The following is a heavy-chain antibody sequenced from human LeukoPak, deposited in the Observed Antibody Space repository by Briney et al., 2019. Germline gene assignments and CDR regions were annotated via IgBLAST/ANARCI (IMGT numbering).Heavy chain of an antibody. V-gene: IGHV4-61*02. CDR3: AADDYFAFDI. CDR1: GGSISSGSYY. Sequence: SQTLPLTCTVSGGSISSGSYYWSWIRQPAGKGLEWIGRIYTSGSTNYNPSLKSRVTISVDTSKNQFSLKLSSVTAADTAVYYCAADDYFAFDIWGQGTMVTVSS. D-gene: IGHD2/OR15-2a*01. CDR2: IYTSGST. J-gene: IGHJ3*02.